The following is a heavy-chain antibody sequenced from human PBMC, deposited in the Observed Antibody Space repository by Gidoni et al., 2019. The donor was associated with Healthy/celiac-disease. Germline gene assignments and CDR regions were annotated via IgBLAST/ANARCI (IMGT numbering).Heavy chain of an antibody. J-gene: IGHJ4*02. CDR3: ARYGGNYKDYFDY. D-gene: IGHD4-17*01. CDR2: IYHSGST. Sequence: QVQLQESGPGLVKPSGTLSPTCSVSGGSISSSNWWSWVRQPPGKGLEWIGKIYHSGSTNYNPSLKRRVTISVDKSKNQFSLKLSSVTAADTAVYYCARYGGNYKDYFDYWGQGTLVTVSS. V-gene: IGHV4-4*02. CDR1: GGSISSSNW.